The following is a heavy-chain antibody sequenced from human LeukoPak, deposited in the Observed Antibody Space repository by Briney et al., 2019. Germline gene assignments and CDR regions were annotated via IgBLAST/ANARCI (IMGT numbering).Heavy chain of an antibody. J-gene: IGHJ5*02. CDR2: IYYSGST. V-gene: IGHV4-39*01. CDR1: GDSISSSSYY. D-gene: IGHD3-3*01. Sequence: SETLSLTCTVSGDSISSSSYYWGWIRQPPGKGLEWIGSIYYSGSTYYNPSLKSRVTISVDTSKNQFSLKLSSVTAADTAVYYCARRYYDFWSGYYGHNWFDPWGQGTLVTVSS. CDR3: ARRYYDFWSGYYGHNWFDP.